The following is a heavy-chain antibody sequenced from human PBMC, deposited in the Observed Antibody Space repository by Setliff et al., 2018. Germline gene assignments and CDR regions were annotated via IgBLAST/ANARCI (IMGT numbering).Heavy chain of an antibody. J-gene: IGHJ4*02. CDR1: AFTFNDYY. CDR3: ASAMTANSLAF. CDR2: ISSSGDTI. D-gene: IGHD2-21*02. V-gene: IGHV3-11*01. Sequence: GGSLRLSCAASAFTFNDYYMSWIRQAPGKGLEWISYISSSGDTIYYADSVKGRFTISRDNAKKSLYLQMSRLRAEDTAVYYCASAMTANSLAFWGQGKLVTVSS.